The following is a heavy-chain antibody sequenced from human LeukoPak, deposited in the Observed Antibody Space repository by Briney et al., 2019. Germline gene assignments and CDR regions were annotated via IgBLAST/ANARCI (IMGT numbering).Heavy chain of an antibody. V-gene: IGHV3-23*01. D-gene: IGHD3-22*01. CDR1: GFTFSNHA. CDR2: ITGSGSGT. CDR3: AREWFDFDY. J-gene: IGHJ4*02. Sequence: QTGGSLRLSCAASGFTFSNHAMTWVRQAPGKWLEWVSEITGSGSGTYYADSVKGRFTISRDNSKNTMFLQMNSVRAEDTATYYCAREWFDFDYWGQGILVTVSS.